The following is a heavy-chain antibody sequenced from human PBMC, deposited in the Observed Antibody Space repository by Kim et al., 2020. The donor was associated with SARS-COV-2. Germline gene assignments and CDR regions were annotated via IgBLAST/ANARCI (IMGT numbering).Heavy chain of an antibody. J-gene: IGHJ3*02. CDR2: IWYDGSNK. Sequence: GGSLRLSCAASGFTFSSYGMHWVRQAPGKGLEWVAVIWYDGSNKYYADSVKGRFTISRDNSKNTLYLQMNSLRAEDTAVYYCAREPDYDSSGYRDDAFDIWGQGTMVTVSS. D-gene: IGHD3-22*01. CDR1: GFTFSSYG. CDR3: AREPDYDSSGYRDDAFDI. V-gene: IGHV3-33*01.